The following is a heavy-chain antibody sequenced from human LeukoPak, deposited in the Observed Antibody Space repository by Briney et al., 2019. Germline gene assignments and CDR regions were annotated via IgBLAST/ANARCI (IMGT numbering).Heavy chain of an antibody. CDR1: GYSISSGYY. CDR3: ARVKRKYQVLKPLHETPSHYFDY. V-gene: IGHV4-38-2*02. J-gene: IGHJ4*02. CDR2: IYHSGNT. Sequence: PSETLSLTCTVSGYSISSGYYWAWIRQPPGKGLEWIGSIYHSGNTYYNPSLKSRVTISVDSSKNQFSLKLSSVTAADTAMYYCARVKRKYQVLKPLHETPSHYFDYWGQGTLVTVSS. D-gene: IGHD2-2*01.